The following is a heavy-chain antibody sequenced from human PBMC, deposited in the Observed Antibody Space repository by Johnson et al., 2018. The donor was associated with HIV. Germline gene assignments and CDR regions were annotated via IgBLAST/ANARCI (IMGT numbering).Heavy chain of an antibody. CDR1: GFTVSSNY. Sequence: VQLVEFGGGLVQPGGSLRLSCAASGFTVSSNYMNWVRQAPGTGLEWVSIIYSGGSTYYADSVKGRFTISRDSSKNTVYLQMNNLRAEDTAVYNCARGVRGVIIDWGQGTMVAVSS. V-gene: IGHV3-66*01. CDR2: IYSGGST. J-gene: IGHJ3*01. CDR3: ARGVRGVIID. D-gene: IGHD3-10*01.